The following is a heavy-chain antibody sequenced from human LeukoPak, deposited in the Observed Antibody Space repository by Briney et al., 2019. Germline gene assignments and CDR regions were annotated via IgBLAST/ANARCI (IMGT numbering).Heavy chain of an antibody. CDR3: ARDRSPVLRFLEWLLWS. Sequence: GGSLRLSCAASGFTFSSYAMHWVRQAPGKGLEWVAVISYDGSNKYYADSVKGRFTISRDNSKNTLYLQMNSLRAEDTAVYYCARDRSPVLRFLEWLLWSWGQGTLVTVSS. CDR1: GFTFSSYA. CDR2: ISYDGSNK. J-gene: IGHJ4*02. V-gene: IGHV3-30-3*01. D-gene: IGHD3-3*01.